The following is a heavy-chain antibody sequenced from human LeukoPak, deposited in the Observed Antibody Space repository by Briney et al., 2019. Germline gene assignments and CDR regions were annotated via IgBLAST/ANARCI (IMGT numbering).Heavy chain of an antibody. J-gene: IGHJ6*03. CDR1: GFTFSSYW. CDR3: AKNSSGRRIYYYYYMDV. D-gene: IGHD6-19*01. V-gene: IGHV3-7*03. CDR2: IKQDGSEK. Sequence: GGSLRLSCAASGFTFSSYWMSWVRQAPGKGLEWVANIKQDGSEKYYVDSVKGRFTISRDNSKNTLYPQMNSLRAEDTAVYYCAKNSSGRRIYYYYYMDVWGKGTTVTISS.